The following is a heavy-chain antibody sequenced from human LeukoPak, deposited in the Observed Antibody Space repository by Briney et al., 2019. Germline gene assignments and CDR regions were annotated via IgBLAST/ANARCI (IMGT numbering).Heavy chain of an antibody. D-gene: IGHD6-13*01. CDR3: ARGRDHSSSWGDYYYYMDV. CDR2: IIPIFGTA. Sequence: PVASVKVSCKASGGTFSSYAISWVRQAPGQGLEWMGGIIPIFGTANYVQKFQGRVTITTDESTSTAYMELSSLRSEDTAVYYCARGRDHSSSWGDYYYYMDVWGKGTTVTVSS. CDR1: GGTFSSYA. J-gene: IGHJ6*03. V-gene: IGHV1-69*05.